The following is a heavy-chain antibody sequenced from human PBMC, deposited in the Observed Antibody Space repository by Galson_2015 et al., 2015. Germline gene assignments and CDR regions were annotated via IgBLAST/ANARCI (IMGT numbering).Heavy chain of an antibody. Sequence: SLRLSCAASGFTFSSYGMHWVRQAPGKGLEWVAVIWYDGSNKYYADSVKGRFTISRDNSKNTLYLQMNSLRAEDTAVYYCARGMLFDWLSQIPFDYWGQGTLVTVSS. CDR3: ARGMLFDWLSQIPFDY. D-gene: IGHD3-9*01. CDR2: IWYDGSNK. CDR1: GFTFSSYG. J-gene: IGHJ4*02. V-gene: IGHV3-33*01.